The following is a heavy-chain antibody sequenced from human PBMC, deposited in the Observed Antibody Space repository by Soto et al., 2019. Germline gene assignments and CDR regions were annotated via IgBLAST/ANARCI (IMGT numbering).Heavy chain of an antibody. CDR3: ARRLQASVTAMGY. D-gene: IGHD2-21*02. CDR1: GFTFSDYA. J-gene: IGHJ4*02. Sequence: QVQLVESGGGVVQPGRSLRLSCSASGFTFSDYALHWVRQAPGKGLEWVAVISDDGINKYIADSVKGRFIISRDNSKNPVFLQMSNLGLEGTAIYYCARRLQASVTAMGYWGQGTLVTVSS. V-gene: IGHV3-30-3*01. CDR2: ISDDGINK.